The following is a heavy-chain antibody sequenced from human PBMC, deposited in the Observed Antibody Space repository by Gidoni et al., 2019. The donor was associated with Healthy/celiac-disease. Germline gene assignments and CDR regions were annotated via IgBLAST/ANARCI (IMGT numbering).Heavy chain of an antibody. D-gene: IGHD3-22*01. V-gene: IGHV3-13*01. CDR3: ARGAANYYDSSGYNWFDP. CDR1: GFTFSSYD. J-gene: IGHJ5*02. CDR2: IGTAGDT. Sequence: EVQLVESGGGLVQPGGSLRLSCAASGFTFSSYDMHWVRQATGKGLEWVSAIGTAGDTYYPGSVKGRFTISRENAKNSLYLQMNSLRAGDTAVYYCARGAANYYDSSGYNWFDPWGQGTLVTVSS.